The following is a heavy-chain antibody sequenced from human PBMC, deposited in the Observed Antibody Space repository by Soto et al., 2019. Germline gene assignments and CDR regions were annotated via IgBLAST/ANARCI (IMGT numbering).Heavy chain of an antibody. D-gene: IGHD3-22*01. J-gene: IGHJ4*02. Sequence: PSETLSLTCAVDGGSFSGYYWSWIRQPPGKGLEWIGEINHSGSTNYNPSLKSRATISVDTSKNQFSLKLSSVTAADTAVYYCARGKYYYDSSGYYLPVYFDYWGQGTLVTVSS. CDR2: INHSGST. CDR1: GGSFSGYY. CDR3: ARGKYYYDSSGYYLPVYFDY. V-gene: IGHV4-34*01.